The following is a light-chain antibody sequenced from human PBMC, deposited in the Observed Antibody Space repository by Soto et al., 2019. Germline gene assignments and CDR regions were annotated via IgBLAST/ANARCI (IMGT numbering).Light chain of an antibody. J-gene: IGKJ1*01. Sequence: IQMTQSPSSLSASIGDRVTITCRASQDISHYLAWYQQRPGRVPKLLVYGASILFSGVPSRFSGSGSGTDFTLTISRLQPEDVATYYWQKYNSAPRTFGQGTRVEI. CDR3: QKYNSAPRT. V-gene: IGKV1-27*01. CDR1: QDISHY. CDR2: GAS.